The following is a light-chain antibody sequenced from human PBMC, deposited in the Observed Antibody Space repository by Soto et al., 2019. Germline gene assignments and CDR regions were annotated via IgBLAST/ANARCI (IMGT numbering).Light chain of an antibody. Sequence: QSALTQPASVSGSPGQSITVSCTGTSSDIGGHNYVSWYQQHPGKVPKLIIYEGSKRPSGVSNRFSGSKYGNTASLTISGLQAEDEADYYCCSYAASSTWMFGGGTKLTVL. CDR3: CSYAASSTWM. CDR2: EGS. V-gene: IGLV2-23*01. CDR1: SSDIGGHNY. J-gene: IGLJ3*02.